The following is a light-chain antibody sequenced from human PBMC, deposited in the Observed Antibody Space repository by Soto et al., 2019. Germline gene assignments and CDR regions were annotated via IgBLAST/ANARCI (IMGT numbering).Light chain of an antibody. J-gene: IGKJ1*01. V-gene: IGKV1-39*01. CDR1: YNIRNS. CDR3: QQSYSNPMT. CDR2: ASS. Sequence: DIQITQSPSSLSASVGDRVTITCRANYNIRNSLNWYQQKPREAPKLLIYASSSLESGVPSRFSGSASGTDFTLTINSLQPDDFAPYYCQQSYSNPMTFGQGTKV.